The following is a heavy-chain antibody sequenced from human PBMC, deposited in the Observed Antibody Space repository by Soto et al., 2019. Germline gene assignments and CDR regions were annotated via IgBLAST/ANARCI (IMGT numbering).Heavy chain of an antibody. CDR2: MNPNSGNT. J-gene: IGHJ4*02. D-gene: IGHD1-7*01. CDR1: GYTFTSYD. CDR3: ARGASDWNYEVY. V-gene: IGHV1-8*01. Sequence: QVQLVQSGAEVKKPGASVKVSCMASGYTFTSYDINWVRQATGQGLEWMGWMNPNSGNTGYAQKFQGRVTMTRNTSIRTAYMELSSLRSEDTAVYYCARGASDWNYEVYWGQGTLVTVSS.